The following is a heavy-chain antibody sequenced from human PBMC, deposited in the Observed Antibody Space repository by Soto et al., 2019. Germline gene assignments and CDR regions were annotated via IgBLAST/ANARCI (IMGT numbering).Heavy chain of an antibody. CDR2: IYYSGST. J-gene: IGHJ5*02. CDR1: GGSISSGGYY. D-gene: IGHD1-1*01. V-gene: IGHV4-31*03. CDR3: ARDNENWFDP. Sequence: PSETLSLTCTVSGGSISSGGYYWSWIRQHPGKGLEWIGYIYYSGSTYYNPSLKSRVTISVDTSKNQFSLKLSSVTAADTAVYYCARDNENWFDPWGQGTLVTVS.